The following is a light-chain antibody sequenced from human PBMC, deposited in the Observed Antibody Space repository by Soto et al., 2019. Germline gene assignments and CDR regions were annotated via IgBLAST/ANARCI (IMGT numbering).Light chain of an antibody. Sequence: QSALTQPASVSGSPGQSITISCTGTSSDIGGYNYVSWYQQHPGKAPKLMIYEVNNRPSGVSNRFSGSKSGNTASLTISGLQAEGEADYYCSSYTSSSTSVVFGGGTKLTVL. CDR2: EVN. CDR1: SSDIGGYNY. CDR3: SSYTSSSTSVV. J-gene: IGLJ2*01. V-gene: IGLV2-14*01.